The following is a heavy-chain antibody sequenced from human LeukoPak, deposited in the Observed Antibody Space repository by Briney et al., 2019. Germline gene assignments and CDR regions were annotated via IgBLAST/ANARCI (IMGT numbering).Heavy chain of an antibody. V-gene: IGHV3-7*01. Sequence: PGGSLRLSCAASGFTFSSYWMSWVRQAPGKGLEWVANIKRDGSEKYYVDSVKGRFTISRDNAKNSLYLQMNSLRAEDTAVYYCARGKGSYSSSWYPFYYYYYGMDVWGQGTTVTVSS. D-gene: IGHD6-13*01. CDR2: IKRDGSEK. CDR3: ARGKGSYSSSWYPFYYYYYGMDV. CDR1: GFTFSSYW. J-gene: IGHJ6*02.